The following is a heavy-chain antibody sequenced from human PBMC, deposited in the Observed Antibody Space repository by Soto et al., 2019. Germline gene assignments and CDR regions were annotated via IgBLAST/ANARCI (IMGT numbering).Heavy chain of an antibody. CDR1: GGSISSSDYY. J-gene: IGHJ4*02. CDR2: IYYAGIT. Sequence: QLQLPASGPGLVKPSETLSLTCTVSGGSISSSDYYWAWIRQPPGKGLEWIGSIYYAGITYYNPSLESRVIISVDTSRKQVSLKLSSVTATDTAVYYWARHGPMYSEKLFDYWGQGSLVTVSS. D-gene: IGHD1-26*01. CDR3: ARHGPMYSEKLFDY. V-gene: IGHV4-39*01.